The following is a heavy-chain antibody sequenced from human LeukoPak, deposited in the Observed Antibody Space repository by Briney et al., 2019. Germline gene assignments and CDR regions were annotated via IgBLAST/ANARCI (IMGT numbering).Heavy chain of an antibody. CDR2: IRYDGSNK. J-gene: IGHJ5*02. CDR3: AKDGYGSGRSGPFNWFDP. Sequence: PGGSLRLSCAASGFTFSSYAMHWVRQAPGKGLEWVAFIRYDGSNKYYADSVKGRFTISRDNSKNTLYLQMNSLRAEDTAVYYCAKDGYGSGRSGPFNWFDPWGQGTLVTVSS. CDR1: GFTFSSYA. V-gene: IGHV3-30*02. D-gene: IGHD3-10*01.